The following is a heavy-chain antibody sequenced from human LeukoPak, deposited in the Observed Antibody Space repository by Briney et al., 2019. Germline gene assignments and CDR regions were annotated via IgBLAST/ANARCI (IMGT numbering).Heavy chain of an antibody. D-gene: IGHD3-3*01. CDR3: ARERSGSEIFARSFDI. Sequence: SETLSLTCAVYGGSFSGYYWSWIRQPPGKGLEWIGDINHSGSSNYNPSLKSRVTISVDTSKNQFSLKLSSVTAADTAVYYCARERSGSEIFARSFDIWGQGTMVTVSS. CDR2: INHSGSS. CDR1: GGSFSGYY. J-gene: IGHJ3*02. V-gene: IGHV4-34*01.